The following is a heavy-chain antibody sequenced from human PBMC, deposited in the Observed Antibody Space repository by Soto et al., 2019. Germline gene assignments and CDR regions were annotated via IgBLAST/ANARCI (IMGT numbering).Heavy chain of an antibody. V-gene: IGHV5-51*01. CDR3: ARIVSGSSHPFDI. CDR1: GYSFTSYW. D-gene: IGHD1-26*01. Sequence: GESLKISCKGSGYSFTSYWIGWVRQVPGKGLEWMGIIYPGDSDTRYSPSFQGQVTISADKSISTAYLQWSSLKASDTAMYYCARIVSGSSHPFDIWGQGTMVTVSS. CDR2: IYPGDSDT. J-gene: IGHJ3*02.